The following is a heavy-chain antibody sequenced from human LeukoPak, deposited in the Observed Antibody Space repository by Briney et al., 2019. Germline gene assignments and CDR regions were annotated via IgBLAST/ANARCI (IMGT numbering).Heavy chain of an antibody. CDR2: ISGSGGST. J-gene: IGHJ5*02. V-gene: IGHV3-23*01. D-gene: IGHD6-19*01. CDR1: GFTFSHYG. Sequence: GGSLRLSCAASGFTFSHYGMTWVRQAPGKGLEWVSAISGSGGSTYYAGSVKGRFTISRDNSKSTLYLQMNSLGAEDTAVYYCAKDPYSSGPYNWFDPWGQGTLVTVSS. CDR3: AKDPYSSGPYNWFDP.